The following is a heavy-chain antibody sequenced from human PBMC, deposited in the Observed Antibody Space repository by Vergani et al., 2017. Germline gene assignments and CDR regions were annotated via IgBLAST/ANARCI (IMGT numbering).Heavy chain of an antibody. CDR2: IYTSGST. J-gene: IGHJ3*02. CDR1: GGSISSSSYY. D-gene: IGHD1-26*01. Sequence: QLQLQESGPGLVKPSETLSLTCTVSGGSISSSSYYWGWIRQPPGKGLEWIGSIYTSGSTKYNPSLKSRVTMSVDTSKNQFSLKLNSVTAADTAMYYCARERSGSYLDAFDIWGQGTMVTVSS. V-gene: IGHV4-39*07. CDR3: ARERSGSYLDAFDI.